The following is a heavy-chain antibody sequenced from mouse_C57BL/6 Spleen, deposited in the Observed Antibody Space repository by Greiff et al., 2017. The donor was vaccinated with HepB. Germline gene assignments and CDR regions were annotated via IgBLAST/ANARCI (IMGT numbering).Heavy chain of an antibody. CDR2: ISSGSSTI. D-gene: IGHD1-1*01. CDR3: AILYYYGSSTYYFDY. Sequence: EVQGVESGGGLVKPGGSLKLSCAASGFTFSDYGMHWVRQAPEKGLEWVAYISSGSSTIYYADTVKGRFTISRDNAKNTLFLQMTSLRSEDTAMYYCAILYYYGSSTYYFDYWGQGTTLTVSS. CDR1: GFTFSDYG. V-gene: IGHV5-17*01. J-gene: IGHJ2*01.